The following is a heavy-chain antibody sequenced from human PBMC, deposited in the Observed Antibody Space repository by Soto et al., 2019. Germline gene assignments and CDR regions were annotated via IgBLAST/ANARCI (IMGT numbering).Heavy chain of an antibody. J-gene: IGHJ5*02. CDR2: IYWNDDK. Sequence: QITLKESGPPLVKPTQTLTLTCTFSGFSLSTSGVGVGWIRQPPGKALEWLALIYWNDDKRYSPSLKSRLTITKDTSKNQVVLTMTNTDPVDTATYYCAHGARYSSGWYSRFDPWGQGTLVTVSS. V-gene: IGHV2-5*01. D-gene: IGHD6-19*01. CDR3: AHGARYSSGWYSRFDP. CDR1: GFSLSTSGVG.